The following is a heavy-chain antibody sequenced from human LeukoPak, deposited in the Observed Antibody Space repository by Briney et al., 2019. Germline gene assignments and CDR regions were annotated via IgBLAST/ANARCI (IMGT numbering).Heavy chain of an antibody. V-gene: IGHV3-53*01. J-gene: IGHJ6*03. CDR1: GFTVSSNY. Sequence: PGGSLILSCAASGFTVSSNYMSWVRQAPGKGLEWVSVIYSGGSTYYADSVKGRFTISRDNSKNTLYLQMNSLRAEDTAVYYCARELPTNRNYYYYYYYMDVWGKGTTVTVSS. CDR2: IYSGGST. D-gene: IGHD1-7*01. CDR3: ARELPTNRNYYYYYYYMDV.